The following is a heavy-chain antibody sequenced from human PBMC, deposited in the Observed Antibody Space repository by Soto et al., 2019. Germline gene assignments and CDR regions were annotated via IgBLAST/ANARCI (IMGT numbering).Heavy chain of an antibody. D-gene: IGHD6-6*01. Sequence: KSSETLSLTCTVSGGSISSYYWSWVRQPAGKGLEWIGRIYTSGSTNYNPSLKSRITINPDTSKNQFSLQLNSVTPEDTAVYYCARDRLEYSSSSSLRAPHYYYYGMDVWGQGTTVTVSS. CDR2: IYTSGST. CDR3: ARDRLEYSSSSSLRAPHYYYYGMDV. V-gene: IGHV4-4*07. J-gene: IGHJ6*02. CDR1: GGSISSYY.